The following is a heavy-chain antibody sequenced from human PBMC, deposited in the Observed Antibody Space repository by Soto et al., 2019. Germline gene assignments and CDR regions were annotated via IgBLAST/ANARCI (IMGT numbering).Heavy chain of an antibody. CDR1: GLTISSYW. V-gene: IGHV3-7*03. CDR2: IQQDGSEK. CDR3: AKISSGWDFDY. Sequence: GVSLRLSCAASGLTISSYWMSWVRQAPGKGLGWVANIQQDGSEKYYVDSVKGRFTISRDNSKNTLYLQMNSLRAEDTAVYYCAKISSGWDFDYWGQGTLVTVSS. D-gene: IGHD6-19*01. J-gene: IGHJ4*02.